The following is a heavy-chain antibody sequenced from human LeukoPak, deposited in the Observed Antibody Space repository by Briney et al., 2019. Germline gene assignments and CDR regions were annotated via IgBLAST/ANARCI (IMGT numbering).Heavy chain of an antibody. V-gene: IGHV3-21*01. CDR2: ISSNSYI. Sequence: GGSLRLSCAASGFTFSSYSMNWVRQAPGKGLEWVSSISSNSYIYYADSVKGRFTVSRDNAKNSLYLQMNSLRAEDTAVYFCAKSTRAVMAMMDVWGKGTTVTVSS. CDR3: AKSTRAVMAMMDV. J-gene: IGHJ6*04. CDR1: GFTFSSYS. D-gene: IGHD3-16*01.